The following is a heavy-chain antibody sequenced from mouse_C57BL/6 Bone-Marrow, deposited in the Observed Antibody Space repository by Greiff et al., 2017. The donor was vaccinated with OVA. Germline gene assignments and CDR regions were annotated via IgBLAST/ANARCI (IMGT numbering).Heavy chain of an antibody. CDR1: GYTFTDYY. CDR3: ARGDGSSSYWYFDV. J-gene: IGHJ1*03. CDR2: INPYNGGT. V-gene: IGHV1-19*01. Sequence: EVHLVESGPVLVKPGASVKMSCKASGYTFTDYYMNWVKQSHGKSLEWIGVINPYNGGTSYNQKFKGKATLTVDKSSSTAYMELNSLTSEDSAVYYCARGDGSSSYWYFDVWAQGPRSPSPQ. D-gene: IGHD1-1*01.